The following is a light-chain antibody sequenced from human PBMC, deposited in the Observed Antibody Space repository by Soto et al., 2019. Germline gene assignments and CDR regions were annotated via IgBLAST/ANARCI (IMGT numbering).Light chain of an antibody. Sequence: EIQMTQSPSSLSASVGDRVTITCRASQGISNYFAWYQQKPGKVPKLLIYGASTLQSGVPSRLSGSGSGTDFTLIINSLQPEDVATYYCQKYDSAPWTFGQGNKVEIK. J-gene: IGKJ1*01. CDR1: QGISNY. V-gene: IGKV1-27*01. CDR3: QKYDSAPWT. CDR2: GAS.